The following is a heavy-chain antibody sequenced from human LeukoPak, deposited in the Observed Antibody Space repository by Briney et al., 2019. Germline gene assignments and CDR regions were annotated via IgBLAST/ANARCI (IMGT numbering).Heavy chain of an antibody. CDR1: GGSISSSSYY. CDR3: ARGLSSWYFDY. V-gene: IGHV4-39*07. J-gene: IGHJ4*02. D-gene: IGHD6-13*01. CDR2: INHSGST. Sequence: SETLSLTCTVSGGSISSSSYYWGWIRQPPGKGLEWIGEINHSGSTNYNPSLKSRVTISVDTSKNQFSLKLSSVTAADTAVYYCARGLSSWYFDYWGQGTLVTVSS.